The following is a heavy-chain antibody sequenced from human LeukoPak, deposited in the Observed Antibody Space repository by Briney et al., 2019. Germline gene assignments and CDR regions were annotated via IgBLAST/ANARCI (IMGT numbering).Heavy chain of an antibody. CDR2: ISPYNGNT. D-gene: IGHD3-22*01. Sequence: ASVKVPCKASGYTFTSYGISWVRQAPGQGLEWMGWISPYNGNTNYAQKLQGRVTMTTDTSTSTAYMDLRSLRSDDTAVYYCARKLYDSSRYGQTYYFDYWGQGALVTVSS. J-gene: IGHJ4*02. V-gene: IGHV1-18*01. CDR3: ARKLYDSSRYGQTYYFDY. CDR1: GYTFTSYG.